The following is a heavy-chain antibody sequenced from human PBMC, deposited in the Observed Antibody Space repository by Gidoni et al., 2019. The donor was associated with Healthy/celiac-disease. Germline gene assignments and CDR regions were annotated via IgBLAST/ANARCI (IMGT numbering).Heavy chain of an antibody. V-gene: IGHV3-33*01. Sequence: QVQLVESGGGVVQPGRSLRLSCAASGFTFRSYGMHWVRQAPGKGLEWVAVIWYDGSNKYYADSVKGRFTISRDSSKNTLYLQMNSLRAEDTAVYYCARTGDYDILTGYYYYYYYGMDVWGQGTTVTVSS. J-gene: IGHJ6*02. CDR2: IWYDGSNK. CDR1: GFTFRSYG. D-gene: IGHD3-9*01. CDR3: ARTGDYDILTGYYYYYYYGMDV.